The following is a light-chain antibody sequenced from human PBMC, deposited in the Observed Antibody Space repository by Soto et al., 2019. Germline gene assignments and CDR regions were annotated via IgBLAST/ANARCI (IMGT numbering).Light chain of an antibody. Sequence: QSALTQPPSASGSPGQSVTISCTGTSSDVGGYNYVSWYQQYPGKAPKLMIYEVNKRPSGVPDRFSGSKSGNTASLTVSGLQAEDDAAYYCSSYGGRYNYVFGTGTKLTVL. V-gene: IGLV2-8*01. CDR2: EVN. CDR3: SSYGGRYNYV. J-gene: IGLJ1*01. CDR1: SSDVGGYNY.